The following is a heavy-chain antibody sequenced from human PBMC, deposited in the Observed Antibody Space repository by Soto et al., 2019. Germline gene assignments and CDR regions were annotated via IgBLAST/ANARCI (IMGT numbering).Heavy chain of an antibody. CDR2: IIPIFGTA. CDR3: ARDGDSSLSSGMDV. J-gene: IGHJ6*02. D-gene: IGHD6-6*01. Sequence: ASVKVSCKASGGTFSSYAISWVRQAPGQGLEWMGGIIPIFGTANYAQKFQGRVTITADKSTSTAYMELSSLRSEDTAVYYCARDGDSSLSSGMDVWGQGTTVTVSS. CDR1: GGTFSSYA. V-gene: IGHV1-69*06.